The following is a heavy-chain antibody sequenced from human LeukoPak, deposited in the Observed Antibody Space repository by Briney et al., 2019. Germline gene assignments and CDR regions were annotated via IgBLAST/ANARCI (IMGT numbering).Heavy chain of an antibody. CDR1: GFTFSSYG. CDR3: ARPKAVAALAWYFDY. D-gene: IGHD6-19*01. J-gene: IGHJ4*02. CDR2: ISYDGSNK. Sequence: GGSLRLSCAASGFTFSSYGMHWVRQAPGKGLEWVAVISYDGSNKYYADSVKGRFTISRDNSKNTLYLQMNSLRAEDTAVYYCARPKAVAALAWYFDYWGQGTLVTVSS. V-gene: IGHV3-30*03.